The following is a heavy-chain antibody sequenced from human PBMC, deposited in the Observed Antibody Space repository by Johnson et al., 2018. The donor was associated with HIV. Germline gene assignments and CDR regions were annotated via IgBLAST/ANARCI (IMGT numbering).Heavy chain of an antibody. CDR3: ARAKNLFWSGYYDAFDI. D-gene: IGHD3-3*01. J-gene: IGHJ3*02. CDR1: GFTFSDYY. CDR2: ISSDGSTI. Sequence: QVQLVESGGGLVKPGGSLRLSCAASGFTFSDYYMSLIRQAPGKGLEWVSYISSDGSTIFYADSVKGRFTISRDNAKNSLYLQMNSLRAEDTAVYYCARAKNLFWSGYYDAFDIWGQGTMVTVSS. V-gene: IGHV3-11*04.